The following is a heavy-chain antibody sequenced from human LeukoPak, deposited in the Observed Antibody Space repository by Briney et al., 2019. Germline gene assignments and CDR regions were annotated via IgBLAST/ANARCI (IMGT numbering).Heavy chain of an antibody. Sequence: GGSLRLSCAASGLTFSNYAMSWVRQAPGKGLEWVSAISGSGISAYYADSVKGRFSISRDNSKNTVYLQMSSLRAEDTAVYYCAKYRCGWASFDYWGQGTLVTVSS. D-gene: IGHD6-19*01. CDR1: GLTFSNYA. J-gene: IGHJ4*02. CDR3: AKYRCGWASFDY. V-gene: IGHV3-23*01. CDR2: ISGSGISA.